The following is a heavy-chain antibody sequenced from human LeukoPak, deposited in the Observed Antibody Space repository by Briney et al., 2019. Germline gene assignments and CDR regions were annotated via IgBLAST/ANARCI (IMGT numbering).Heavy chain of an antibody. CDR3: ARDPPSHGYGDYVHDY. J-gene: IGHJ4*02. CDR2: ISCSGSTI. V-gene: IGHV3-11*01. Sequence: GGSLRLSCAASGFTFSDYYMSWIRQAPGKGLEWVSYISCSGSTIYYADSVKGRFIISRDNAKNSLYLQINSLRAEDTAVYYCARDPPSHGYGDYVHDYWGQGTLVTVSS. CDR1: GFTFSDYY. D-gene: IGHD4-17*01.